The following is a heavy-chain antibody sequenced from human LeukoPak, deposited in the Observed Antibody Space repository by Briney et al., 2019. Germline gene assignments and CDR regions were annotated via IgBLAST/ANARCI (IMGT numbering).Heavy chain of an antibody. V-gene: IGHV4-34*01. J-gene: IGHJ3*02. D-gene: IGHD2-2*01. Sequence: SETLSLTCAVYGGSFSGYYWSWIRQSPGKGLEWIGEINHSGSTNYNPSLKSRVIISVETSKNQFSLKLSSVTAADTAVYYCARQVDVGCSSTSCYGHGAFDIWGQGTLVTVSS. CDR1: GGSFSGYY. CDR2: INHSGST. CDR3: ARQVDVGCSSTSCYGHGAFDI.